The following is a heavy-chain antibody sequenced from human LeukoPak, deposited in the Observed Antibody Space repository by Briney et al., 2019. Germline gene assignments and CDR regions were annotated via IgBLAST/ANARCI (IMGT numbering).Heavy chain of an antibody. J-gene: IGHJ5*02. CDR1: GGSISSYY. Sequence: SETLSLTCTVSGGSISSYYWSWIRQPAGKGLEWIGRIYTSGSTNYNPPLKSRVTISVDTSKNQFSLKLSSVTAADTAVYYCAGYSSSWYWFDPWGQGTLVTVSS. CDR2: IYTSGST. V-gene: IGHV4-4*07. D-gene: IGHD6-13*01. CDR3: AGYSSSWYWFDP.